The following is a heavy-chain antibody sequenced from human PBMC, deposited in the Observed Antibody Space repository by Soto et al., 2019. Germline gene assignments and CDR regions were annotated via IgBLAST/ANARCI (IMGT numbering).Heavy chain of an antibody. V-gene: IGHV3-30-3*01. CDR3: ARDLRYTHKLDY. Sequence: QVQLVESGGGVVQPGRSLRLSCAASGFTFSSYAMHWVRQAPGKGLEWVAVISYDGSNKYYADSVKGRFTISRDNSKNTLYLQMNSLRAEDTAVYYCARDLRYTHKLDYWGQGTLVTVSS. CDR2: ISYDGSNK. J-gene: IGHJ4*02. CDR1: GFTFSSYA. D-gene: IGHD1-20*01.